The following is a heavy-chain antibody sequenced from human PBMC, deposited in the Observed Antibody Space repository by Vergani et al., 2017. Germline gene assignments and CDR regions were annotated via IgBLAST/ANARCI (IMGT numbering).Heavy chain of an antibody. V-gene: IGHV3-21*02. CDR3: ARGASGDYVSSFDY. CDR2: ITSGRTRV. Sequence: EVQLVESGGGLVKPGGSLRLSCAASGFIFSSYSMNWVRQSPGKGLEWVSSITSGRTRVDYADSVKGRFLISRDNANNSLYLQMNSLRAEDTAVYYCARGASGDYVSSFDYWGQGTLVTVSS. J-gene: IGHJ4*02. D-gene: IGHD4-17*01. CDR1: GFIFSSYS.